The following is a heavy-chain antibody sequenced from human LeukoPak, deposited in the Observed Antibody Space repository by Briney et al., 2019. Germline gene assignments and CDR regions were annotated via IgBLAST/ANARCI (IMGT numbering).Heavy chain of an antibody. CDR3: ARDVPATTPFDY. Sequence: ASVKVSCKASAYIFSNYGISWVRQAPGQGLEWMGWISAKNGDTSYIQKFRGRVTMTTDTSTSTAYMELWSLRSDDTAVYYCARDVPATTPFDYWGQGTLVTVSS. D-gene: IGHD1-7*01. V-gene: IGHV1-18*01. J-gene: IGHJ4*02. CDR2: ISAKNGDT. CDR1: AYIFSNYG.